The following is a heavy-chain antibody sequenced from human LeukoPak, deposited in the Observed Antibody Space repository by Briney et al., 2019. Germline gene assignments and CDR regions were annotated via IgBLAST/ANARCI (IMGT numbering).Heavy chain of an antibody. V-gene: IGHV2-70*01. CDR1: GFSLSTSGMC. J-gene: IGHJ6*04. CDR3: ARTRRFGELLYYYYGMDV. CDR2: IDWDDDK. Sequence: SGPALVKPTQTLTLTCTFSGFSLSTSGMCVSWIRQPPGKALEWLALIDWDDDKYYSTSLKTRLTISEDTSKNQVVLTMTNMDPVDTATYYCARTRRFGELLYYYYGMDVWGKGTTVTVSS. D-gene: IGHD3-10*01.